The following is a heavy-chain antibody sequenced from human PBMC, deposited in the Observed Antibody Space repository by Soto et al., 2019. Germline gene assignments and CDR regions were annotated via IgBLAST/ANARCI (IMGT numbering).Heavy chain of an antibody. Sequence: PGESLKISCQGSGNSLTTYWIAWVRHIPGKGLEWMGIIYPGDSDTRYSPSFQGQVSISADKSISTAYLQWSSLKASDTAMYYCAKHDTLAAADPCGQVTLVTVSS. CDR1: GNSLTTYW. D-gene: IGHD6-13*01. CDR2: IYPGDSDT. CDR3: AKHDTLAAADP. J-gene: IGHJ5*02. V-gene: IGHV5-51*01.